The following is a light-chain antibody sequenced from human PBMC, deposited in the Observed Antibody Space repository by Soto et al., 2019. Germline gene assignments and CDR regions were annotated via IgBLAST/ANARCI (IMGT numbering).Light chain of an antibody. Sequence: EIVMTQSPATLSVSPGERATLSCRASQSVSSNLAWYQQKPGQAPTLLIYGASARATGIPARFSGSGSGTEFTLTISSLQSEDFAVYYCQQSYSTLRTFGGGTKVEIK. V-gene: IGKV3-15*01. CDR3: QQSYSTLRT. CDR2: GAS. CDR1: QSVSSN. J-gene: IGKJ4*01.